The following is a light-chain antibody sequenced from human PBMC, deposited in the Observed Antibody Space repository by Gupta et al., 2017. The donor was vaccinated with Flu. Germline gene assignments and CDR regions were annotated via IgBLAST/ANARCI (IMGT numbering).Light chain of an antibody. V-gene: IGKV3-20*01. CDR2: GAS. CDR3: QQYGSSAYT. J-gene: IGKJ2*01. Sequence: ENVLTKSPGTRSLPQGERATLSCRASQSVNNHLLTWDPQEPGQAPRLLSYGASSMATGLPDRFSGSGSGTDFTLTIRRLQPEDFAVYYCQQYGSSAYTFGQGTRLEIK. CDR1: QSVNNHL.